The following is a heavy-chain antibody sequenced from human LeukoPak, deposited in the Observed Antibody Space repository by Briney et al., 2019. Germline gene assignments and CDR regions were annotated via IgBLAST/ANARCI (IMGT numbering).Heavy chain of an antibody. CDR1: GGSISNNNYY. D-gene: IGHD1-1*01. Sequence: PSQTLSLTCTVSGGSISNNNYYWAWIRQPPGKGLECIGSIYYSGSPYYNPSLKSRVTISVDTSKNQFSLRLSSVTAADTAVYYCATWRTAKTGFDYWGQGTLVTVSS. CDR3: ATWRTAKTGFDY. V-gene: IGHV4-39*01. J-gene: IGHJ4*02. CDR2: IYYSGSP.